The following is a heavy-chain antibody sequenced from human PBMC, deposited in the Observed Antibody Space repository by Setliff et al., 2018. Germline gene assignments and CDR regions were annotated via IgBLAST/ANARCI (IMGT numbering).Heavy chain of an antibody. J-gene: IGHJ4*02. CDR2: VHYSGDS. D-gene: IGHD3-10*01. CDR1: GGSMTSYY. V-gene: IGHV4-59*13. Sequence: PSETLSLTCTVSGGSMTSYYWSWIRQSPWKGLEWIGYVHYSGDSNYNPSLKSRVTMSVDTSKNQFSLNLRPVTAADTAVYYCARQPSSGSYYNPRPYYFDYWGQGTLVTVSS. CDR3: ARQPSSGSYYNPRPYYFDY.